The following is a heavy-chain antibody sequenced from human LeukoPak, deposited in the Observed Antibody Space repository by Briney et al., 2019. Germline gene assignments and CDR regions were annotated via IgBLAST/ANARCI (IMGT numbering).Heavy chain of an antibody. CDR3: AREDRATYYFDY. V-gene: IGHV4-59*01. J-gene: IGHJ4*02. CDR1: GGSISSYC. D-gene: IGHD5-12*01. Sequence: SETLSLACTVSGGSISSYCWSWIRQPPGKGLEWIGYIYYSGSTNYNPSLKSRVTISVDTSKNQFSLKLSSVTAADTAVYYCAREDRATYYFDYWGQGTLVTVSS. CDR2: IYYSGST.